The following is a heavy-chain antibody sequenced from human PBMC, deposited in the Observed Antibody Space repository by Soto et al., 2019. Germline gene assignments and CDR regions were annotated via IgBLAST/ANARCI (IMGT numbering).Heavy chain of an antibody. CDR1: GFTFSSYA. V-gene: IGHV3-23*01. CDR3: VSGLXYXXWXYIRRGYFDY. D-gene: IGHD1-20*01. Sequence: EVQLLESGGGLVQPGGSLRLSCAASGFTFSSYAMSWVRQAPGKGLEWVSAISGSGGSTYYADSVKGRFTISRDNSKNTLYLQMNXXXAXXTAXXXCVSGLXYXXWXYIRRGYFDYWGQGTLVTVSS. CDR2: ISGSGGST. J-gene: IGHJ4*02.